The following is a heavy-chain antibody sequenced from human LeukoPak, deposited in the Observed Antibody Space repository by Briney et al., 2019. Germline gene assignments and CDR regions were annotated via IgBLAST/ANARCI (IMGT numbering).Heavy chain of an antibody. D-gene: IGHD6-13*01. CDR2: INPNSGGT. CDR3: ARDGVAAAGQGWFDP. CDR1: GYTFTGYY. V-gene: IGHV1-2*02. Sequence: GASVKVSCKASGYTFTGYYMHWVRQAPGQGLEWMGWINPNSGGTNYAQKFQGRVTMTRDTSISTAYMELSRLRSDDTAVYYCARDGVAAAGQGWFDPWGQGTLVTVSS. J-gene: IGHJ5*02.